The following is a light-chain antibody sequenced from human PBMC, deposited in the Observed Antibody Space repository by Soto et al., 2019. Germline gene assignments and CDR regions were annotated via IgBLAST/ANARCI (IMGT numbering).Light chain of an antibody. CDR3: QQYGGSPRT. CDR2: GAS. V-gene: IGKV3-20*01. CDR1: QSVSSSF. J-gene: IGKJ1*01. Sequence: EIVLTQSPGTLSLSPWERATLSCRASQSVSSSFLSWYQQKRGQAPRLLMFGASSRATGIPDRFSGSGSGTDFTLTISRLEPEDFAVYYCQQYGGSPRTFGQGTKVDI.